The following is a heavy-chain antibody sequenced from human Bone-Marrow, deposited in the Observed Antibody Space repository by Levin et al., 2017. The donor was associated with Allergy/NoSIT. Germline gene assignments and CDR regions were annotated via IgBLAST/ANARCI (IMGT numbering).Heavy chain of an antibody. D-gene: IGHD6-6*01. CDR3: AAYVSELGPSSNWYFDL. Sequence: GASVKVSCKASGFTFTSSAVQWVRQARGQRLEWIGWIVVGSGNTNYAQKFQERVTITRDMSTSTAYMELSSLRSEDTAVYYCAAYVSELGPSSNWYFDLWGRGTLVTVSS. J-gene: IGHJ2*01. V-gene: IGHV1-58*01. CDR1: GFTFTSSA. CDR2: IVVGSGNT.